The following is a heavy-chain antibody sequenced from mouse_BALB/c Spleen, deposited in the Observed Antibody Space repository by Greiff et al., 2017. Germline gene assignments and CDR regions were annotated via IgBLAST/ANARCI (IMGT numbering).Heavy chain of an antibody. Sequence: EVMLVESGGDLVKPGGSLKLSCAASGFTFSSYGMSWVRQTPDKRLEWVATISSGGSYTYYPDSVKGRFTISRDNAKNTLYLQMSSLKSEDTAMYYCARRGYYDYVFDYWGQGTTLTVSS. CDR2: ISSGGSYT. V-gene: IGHV5-6*02. J-gene: IGHJ2*01. CDR3: ARRGYYDYVFDY. D-gene: IGHD2-4*01. CDR1: GFTFSSYG.